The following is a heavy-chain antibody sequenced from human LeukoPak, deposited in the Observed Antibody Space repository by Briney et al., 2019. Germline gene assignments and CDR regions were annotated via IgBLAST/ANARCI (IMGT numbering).Heavy chain of an antibody. D-gene: IGHD3-9*01. J-gene: IGHJ3*02. CDR1: GSSINNDYY. Sequence: SETLSLICTVSGSSINNDYYWGWIRQPPGKGLEWIGNVYHSGNSFYNPSLKNRVTISLHTSKNQVSLNLTSVTAADAALYFCARSDWYLRGDAFDIWGQGTMVAVSS. CDR2: VYHSGNS. V-gene: IGHV4-38-2*02. CDR3: ARSDWYLRGDAFDI.